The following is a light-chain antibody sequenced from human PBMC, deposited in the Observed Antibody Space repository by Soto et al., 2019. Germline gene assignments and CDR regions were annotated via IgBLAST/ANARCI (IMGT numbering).Light chain of an antibody. CDR2: GAS. CDR1: QSVSSN. V-gene: IGKV3-15*01. Sequence: IVMTQSPATLSVSPGERATLSCRASQSVSSNLAWYQQKPGQAPRLLIYGASTRATGIPARFSGTRSGTDFTLTISSLQPEDFATYYCQQANSYPWTFGQGTKVDIK. J-gene: IGKJ1*01. CDR3: QQANSYPWT.